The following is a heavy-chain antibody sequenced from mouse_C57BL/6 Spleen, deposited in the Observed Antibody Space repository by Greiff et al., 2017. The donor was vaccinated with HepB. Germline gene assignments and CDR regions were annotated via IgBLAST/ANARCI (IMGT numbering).Heavy chain of an antibody. Sequence: EVQLQQSGPELVKPGASVKISCKASGYTFTDYYMNWVKQSHGKSLEWIGDINPNNGGTSYNQKFKGKATLTVDKSSSTAYMELRSLTSEDSAVYYCARYQFITTVVAYYFDYWGQGTTLTVSS. J-gene: IGHJ2*01. CDR2: INPNNGGT. V-gene: IGHV1-26*01. CDR1: GYTFTDYY. CDR3: ARYQFITTVVAYYFDY. D-gene: IGHD1-1*01.